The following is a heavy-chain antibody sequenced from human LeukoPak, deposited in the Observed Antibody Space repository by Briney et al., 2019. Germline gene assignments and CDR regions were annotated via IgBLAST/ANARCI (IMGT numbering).Heavy chain of an antibody. J-gene: IGHJ4*02. CDR1: GFTFSSYG. CDR3: AKKPHSSGWYSVHGYFDY. CDR2: IRYDGSNK. Sequence: GGSLRLSCAASGFTFSSYGMHWVRQAPGKGLEWVAFIRYDGSNKYYADSVKGRLTISRDNSKNTLYLQMNSLRAEDTAVYYCAKKPHSSGWYSVHGYFDYWGQGTLVTVSS. D-gene: IGHD6-19*01. V-gene: IGHV3-30*02.